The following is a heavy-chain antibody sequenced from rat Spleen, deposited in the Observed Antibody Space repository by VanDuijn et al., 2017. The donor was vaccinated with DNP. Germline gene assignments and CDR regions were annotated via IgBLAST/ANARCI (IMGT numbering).Heavy chain of an antibody. V-gene: IGHV5-31*01. Sequence: EVQLVESGGDLVQPGRSLKLSCVASGFTFNNYWMTWIRQVPGKGLEWVATISYDGSKTFYRDSVKGRFTISRDDAKSTLYLQMDSLRSEDTATYYCARYNSGWFAYWGQGTLVTVSS. CDR1: GFTFNNYW. CDR3: ARYNSGWFAY. D-gene: IGHD4-3*01. J-gene: IGHJ3*01. CDR2: ISYDGSKT.